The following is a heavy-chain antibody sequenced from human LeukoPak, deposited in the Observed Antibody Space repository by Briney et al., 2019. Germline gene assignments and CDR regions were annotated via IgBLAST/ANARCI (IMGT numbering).Heavy chain of an antibody. CDR3: ARTTMETQYFDR. V-gene: IGHV3-74*03. CDR2: LKSDGSST. D-gene: IGHD1-1*01. Sequence: GGSLLLSCAASGFKLSSYYMDWVRQGPGKGLVWVLRLKSDGSSTKYADSVQGRFTISRDDAKNTLYLQMTSVRVEDAAVYYCARTTMETQYFDRWGQGTLVTVSS. J-gene: IGHJ4*02. CDR1: GFKLSSYY.